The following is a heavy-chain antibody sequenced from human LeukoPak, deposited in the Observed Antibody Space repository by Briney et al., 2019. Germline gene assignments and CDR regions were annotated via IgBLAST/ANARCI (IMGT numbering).Heavy chain of an antibody. CDR3: AKDLRMYSNDDFDY. D-gene: IGHD4-11*01. V-gene: IGHV3-23*01. CDR2: ISGGGVST. J-gene: IGHJ4*02. Sequence: GGSLRLSCAASGFTFSSYAMSWVRQAPGKGLEWVSAISGGGVSTYYADSVKGRFTISRDNSNNTLYLQVNSLRAEDTAVYYCAKDLRMYSNDDFDYWGQGTLVTVSS. CDR1: GFTFSSYA.